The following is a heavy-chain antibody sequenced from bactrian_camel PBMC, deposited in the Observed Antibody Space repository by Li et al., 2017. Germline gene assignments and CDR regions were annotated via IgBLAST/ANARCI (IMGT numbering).Heavy chain of an antibody. D-gene: IGHD1*01. J-gene: IGHJ4*01. Sequence: HVQLVESGGGSVQAGGSLRLSCAASGYTAQWYCVGWFRQAPGKEHEGVAVIASTGVTHYRESVEGRFTISQDNTKNTVYLQMNSLKPEDTAMYYCAARYSGFSGCYSDSLDIDQFNYWGQGTQVTVS. CDR2: IASTGVT. CDR3: AARYSGFSGCYSDSLDIDQFNY. CDR1: GYTAQWYC. V-gene: IGHV3S53*01.